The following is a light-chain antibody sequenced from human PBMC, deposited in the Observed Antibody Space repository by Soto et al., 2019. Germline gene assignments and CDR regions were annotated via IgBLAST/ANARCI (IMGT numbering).Light chain of an antibody. V-gene: IGLV8-61*01. CDR2: STN. CDR1: SGSVSTDNY. CDR3: VLYMGRGISM. Sequence: QTVVTQEPSLSVSPAGTVTLTCGLNSGSVSTDNYPSWYQQTPGQAPRTLIYSTNTRSSGVPDRFSGSILGSKAALTIAGAQADDESAYYCVLYMGRGISMFGGGTKLTVL. J-gene: IGLJ3*02.